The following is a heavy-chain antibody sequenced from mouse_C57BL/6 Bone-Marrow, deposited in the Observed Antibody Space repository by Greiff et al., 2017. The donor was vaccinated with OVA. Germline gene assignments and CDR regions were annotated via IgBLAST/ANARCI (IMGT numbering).Heavy chain of an antibody. V-gene: IGHV1-82*01. Sequence: VKLQESGPELVKPGASVKISCKASGYAFSSSWMNWVKQRPGKGLEWIGRIYPGDGDTNYNGKFKGKATLTADKSSSTAYMQLSSLTSEDSAVYFCATIYYGNYLYYFDYWGQGTTLTVSS. CDR1: GYAFSSSW. J-gene: IGHJ2*01. CDR3: ATIYYGNYLYYFDY. CDR2: IYPGDGDT. D-gene: IGHD2-1*01.